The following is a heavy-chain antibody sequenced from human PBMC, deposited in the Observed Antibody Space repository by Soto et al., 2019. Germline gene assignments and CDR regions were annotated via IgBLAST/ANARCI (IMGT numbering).Heavy chain of an antibody. D-gene: IGHD3-22*01. CDR2: ISGGGVNT. CDR1: GFTFSNYA. V-gene: IGHV3-23*01. Sequence: EVQLLESGGGLVQPGGSLRLSCVASGFTFSNYAMNWVRQAPGKGLEWISAISGGGVNTYYADSVKGRISVSRDNSKSALYLHIHSLRAADTAVYYCAKDIAPNHDDSSGDPFDVWGQGTKVTVSS. CDR3: AKDIAPNHDDSSGDPFDV. J-gene: IGHJ3*01.